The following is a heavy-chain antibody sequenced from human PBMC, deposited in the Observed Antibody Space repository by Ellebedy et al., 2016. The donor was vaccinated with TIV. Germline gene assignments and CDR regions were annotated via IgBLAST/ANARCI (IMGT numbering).Heavy chain of an antibody. CDR2: IYYSGST. CDR3: ARQAGDYGGFEFDY. J-gene: IGHJ4*02. V-gene: IGHV4-61*08. Sequence: SETLSLTCAVSGGSISSGGYSWSWIRQPPGKGLEWIGYIYYSGSTNYNPSLKSRVTISVDTSKNQFSLKLSSVTAADTAVYYCARQAGDYGGFEFDYWGQGTLVTVSS. D-gene: IGHD4-23*01. CDR1: GGSISSGGYS.